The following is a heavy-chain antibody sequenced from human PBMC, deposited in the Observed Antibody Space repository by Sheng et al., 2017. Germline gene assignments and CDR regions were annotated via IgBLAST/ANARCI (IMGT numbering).Heavy chain of an antibody. D-gene: IGHD1-7*01. J-gene: IGHJ6*02. Sequence: QVQLVESGGGVVQPGRSLRLSCVASGFTFSTIGMHWVRQAPGKGLEWVALIWYDGSDKYYVDSVKGRFTISRDNSKNTLYLQMNSLRVEDTTVYYCARDDWNYGHYGMDVWGQGTTVTVSS. CDR3: ARDDWNYGHYGMDV. CDR1: GFTFSTIG. CDR2: IWYDGSDK. V-gene: IGHV3-33*01.